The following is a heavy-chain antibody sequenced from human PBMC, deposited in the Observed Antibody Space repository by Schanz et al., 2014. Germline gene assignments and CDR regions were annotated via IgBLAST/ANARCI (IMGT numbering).Heavy chain of an antibody. V-gene: IGHV1-46*01. CDR1: GYTFTSYY. D-gene: IGHD3-3*01. CDR2: INPSGGST. J-gene: IGHJ3*02. Sequence: QVQLVQSGAEVKKPGASVKVSCEASGYTFTSYYMHWVRQAPGQGLEWMGIINPSGGSTSYAQKFQGRVTMTRDTSTSTVYMELSSLRSEDTAVYYCVTEKRMESGTWAKAFDIWGQGTWVTVSS. CDR3: VTEKRMESGTWAKAFDI.